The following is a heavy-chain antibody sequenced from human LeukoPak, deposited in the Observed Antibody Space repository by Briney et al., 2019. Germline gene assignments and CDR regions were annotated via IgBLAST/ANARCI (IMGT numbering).Heavy chain of an antibody. V-gene: IGHV4-38-2*01. CDR1: GYSISSGYY. D-gene: IGHD3-9*01. J-gene: IGHJ4*02. Sequence: SETLSLTCAVSGYSISSGYYWGGIRQPPGKGLEWIGSIYHSGSTYYNPSLKSRVTISVDTSKNQFSLKLSSVTAADTAVYYCARRHYDILTGYYYYFDYWGQGTLVTVSS. CDR3: ARRHYDILTGYYYYFDY. CDR2: IYHSGST.